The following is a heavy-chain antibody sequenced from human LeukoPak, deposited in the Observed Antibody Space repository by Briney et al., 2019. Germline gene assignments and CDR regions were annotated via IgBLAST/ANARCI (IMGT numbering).Heavy chain of an antibody. J-gene: IGHJ4*02. CDR3: ARIGSPGY. D-gene: IGHD2-15*01. CDR1: GFTFSSYA. CDR2: ISGGGGDT. Sequence: PGGSLRLSCAASGFTFSSYAVSWVRQASGKGLEWVSTISGGGGDTFYADSVKGRFSISRDNSKNTLYLQMNSLRAEDTAVYYCARIGSPGYWGQGTLVTVSS. V-gene: IGHV3-23*01.